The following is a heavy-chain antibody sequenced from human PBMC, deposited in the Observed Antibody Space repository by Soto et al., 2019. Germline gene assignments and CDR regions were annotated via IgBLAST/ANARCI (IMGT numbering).Heavy chain of an antibody. D-gene: IGHD3-9*01. CDR3: VRVLADYDILTGYYPIYYYYGMDV. CDR1: GGTFSSYA. CDR2: IIPIFGTA. J-gene: IGHJ6*02. V-gene: IGHV1-69*01. Sequence: QVQLVQSGAEVKKPGSSVKVSCKASGGTFSSYAISWVRQAPGQGLEWMGGIIPIFGTANYAQKFQGRVTITADESTSTAYMELGSLRSEDTAVYYCVRVLADYDILTGYYPIYYYYGMDVWGQGTTVTVSS.